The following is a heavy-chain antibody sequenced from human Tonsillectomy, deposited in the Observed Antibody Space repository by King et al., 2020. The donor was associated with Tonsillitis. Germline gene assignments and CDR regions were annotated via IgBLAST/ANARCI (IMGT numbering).Heavy chain of an antibody. V-gene: IGHV3-23*04. Sequence: VQLVESGGGLVQPGGSLRLSCVASGYTFSSYAMSWVRQAPGKGLEWVSAISGSGGSTYYADSVKGRFTISRDNSKNMLYLQMNSLRAEDTAVYYCAKDSLYSSGWPDAFDIWGQGTMVTVSS. CDR2: ISGSGGST. CDR3: AKDSLYSSGWPDAFDI. J-gene: IGHJ3*02. CDR1: GYTFSSYA. D-gene: IGHD6-19*01.